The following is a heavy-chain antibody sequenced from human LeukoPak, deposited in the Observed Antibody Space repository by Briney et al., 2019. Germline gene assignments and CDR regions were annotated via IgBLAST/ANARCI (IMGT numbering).Heavy chain of an antibody. Sequence: GASLRLSCSASGFTFSSYAMSWVRQAPGKGLEWVSAISGSGGSTYYADSVKGRFTISRDNSKNTLYLQMNSLRAADTAVYYCAKVEVLTVTPWYFDLWGRGTLVTVSS. CDR3: AKVEVLTVTPWYFDL. J-gene: IGHJ2*01. CDR2: ISGSGGST. V-gene: IGHV3-23*01. D-gene: IGHD4-17*01. CDR1: GFTFSSYA.